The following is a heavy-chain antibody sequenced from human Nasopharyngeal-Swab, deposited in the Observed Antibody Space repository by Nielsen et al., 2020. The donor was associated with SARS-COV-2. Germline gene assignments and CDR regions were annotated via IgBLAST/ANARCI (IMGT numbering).Heavy chain of an antibody. V-gene: IGHV5-51*01. CDR2: IYPGDSDT. J-gene: IGHJ5*02. CDR1: GCSFTSYW. Sequence: GESLKISCKGSGCSFTSYWIGWVRQMPGKGLEWMGIIYPGDSDTRYSPSFQGQVTISADKSISTAYLQWSSLKASDTAMYYCARRYCSGGSCYGINWFDPWGQGTLVTVSS. CDR3: ARRYCSGGSCYGINWFDP. D-gene: IGHD2-15*01.